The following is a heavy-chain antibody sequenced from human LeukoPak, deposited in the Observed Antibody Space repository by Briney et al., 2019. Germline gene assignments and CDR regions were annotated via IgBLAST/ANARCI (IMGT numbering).Heavy chain of an antibody. Sequence: ASVKVSCKASGYTCTSYGISWVRQAPGQGLEWMGWISAYNSNTNYAQKLQGRVTMTTDTSTSTAYMELRSLRSDDTAVYYCARDRPGITHFDYWGQGTLVTVSS. CDR3: ARDRPGITHFDY. J-gene: IGHJ4*02. CDR1: GYTCTSYG. V-gene: IGHV1-18*04. CDR2: ISAYNSNT. D-gene: IGHD1-14*01.